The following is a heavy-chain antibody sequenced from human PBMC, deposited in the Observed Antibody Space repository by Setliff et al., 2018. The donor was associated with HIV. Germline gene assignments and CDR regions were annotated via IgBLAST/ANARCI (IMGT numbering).Heavy chain of an antibody. D-gene: IGHD2-2*01. V-gene: IGHV2-5*02. J-gene: IGHJ4*02. CDR1: GFSLTTSAVG. Sequence: SGPTLVNPTQPLTLTCAFSGFSLTTSAVGVGWIRQPPGKALEWLALIYWDDDKRYRSSLKSRLTITKDTSKNQVVLTMTNMDPVDTATYYCAHSLYCSSSNCSGLLFYYWGQGTLVTVSS. CDR3: AHSLYCSSSNCSGLLFYY. CDR2: IYWDDDK.